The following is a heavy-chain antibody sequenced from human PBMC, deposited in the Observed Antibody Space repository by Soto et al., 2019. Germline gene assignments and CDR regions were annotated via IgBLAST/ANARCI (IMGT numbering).Heavy chain of an antibody. CDR1: GFTFSNAW. CDR3: TRNRRDYYYGMDV. V-gene: IGHV3-15*07. Sequence: EVQLVESGGGLVKPGGSLRLSCAASGFTFSNAWMNWVRQAPGKGLERVGRIQSKPDGGTTDYAAPVKGRFTISSDDSKNTLYRQMNSLTTEDTAVYYCTRNRRDYYYGMDVWGQGTTVTVSS. J-gene: IGHJ6*02. CDR2: IQSKPDGGTT. D-gene: IGHD4-4*01.